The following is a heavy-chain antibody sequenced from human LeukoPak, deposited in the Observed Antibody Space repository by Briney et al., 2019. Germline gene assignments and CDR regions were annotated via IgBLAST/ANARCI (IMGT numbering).Heavy chain of an antibody. CDR1: GFSFSSYA. D-gene: IGHD6-19*01. Sequence: PGGSLRLSCAASGFSFSSYAMHWVRQAPGKGLEWVALISYDGSNKYYADSVKGRFTISRDNSKNTLYLQMNSLRVEDTATYYCAKVRAPSGWFNSDYWGQGTLVTVSS. CDR3: AKVRAPSGWFNSDY. CDR2: ISYDGSNK. V-gene: IGHV3-30-3*01. J-gene: IGHJ4*02.